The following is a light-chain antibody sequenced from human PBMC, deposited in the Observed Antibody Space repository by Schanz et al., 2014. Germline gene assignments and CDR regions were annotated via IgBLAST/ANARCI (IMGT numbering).Light chain of an antibody. Sequence: SALTQPASVSGSPGQSITISCTGTSSDVGGYDFVSWYQQHPDKAPKLMIYDVSNRPSGVSNRFSASKSGNTASLTISDLQAEDEADYYCSAYVQGRNFVAFGGGTKLTVL. CDR2: DVS. CDR1: SSDVGGYDF. J-gene: IGLJ2*01. V-gene: IGLV2-14*03. CDR3: SAYVQGRNFVA.